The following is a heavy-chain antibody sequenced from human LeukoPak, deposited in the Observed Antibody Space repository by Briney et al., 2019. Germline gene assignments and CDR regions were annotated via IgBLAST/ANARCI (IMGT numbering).Heavy chain of an antibody. CDR3: AREAPPYAYVWGSYRYTYYFDY. J-gene: IGHJ4*02. Sequence: SETLSLTCAVYGGSFSGYYWSWIRQPPGKGLEWIGEINHSGSTNYNPSLKRRVTISVDTSKNQFSLKLSSVTAADTAVYCCAREAPPYAYVWGSYRYTYYFDYWGQGTLVTVSS. CDR2: INHSGST. V-gene: IGHV4-34*01. CDR1: GGSFSGYY. D-gene: IGHD3-16*02.